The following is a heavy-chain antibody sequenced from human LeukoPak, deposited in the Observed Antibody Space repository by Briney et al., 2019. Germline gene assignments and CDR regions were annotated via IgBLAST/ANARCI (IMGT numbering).Heavy chain of an antibody. J-gene: IGHJ4*02. CDR1: VVSLSSYY. V-gene: IGHV4-59*01. D-gene: IGHD6-6*01. Sequence: SETLSLTCTVSVVSLSSYYWSWIRQPPRKGLEWIGYIYYSGDSSYNPSLKSRVTISVDTSKNQLSLNLTSVTAADRAVYYCARRARSSDYWGQGTLVTVSS. CDR3: ARRARSSDY. CDR2: IYYSGDS.